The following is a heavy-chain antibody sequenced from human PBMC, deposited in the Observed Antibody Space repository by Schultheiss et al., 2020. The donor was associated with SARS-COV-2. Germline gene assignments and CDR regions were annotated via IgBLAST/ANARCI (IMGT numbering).Heavy chain of an antibody. D-gene: IGHD4-17*01. CDR3: ARRDDYGDYPY. V-gene: IGHV4-39*01. CDR1: GGSISSSSYY. J-gene: IGHJ4*02. Sequence: SETLSLTCTVSGGSISSSSYYWGWIRQPPGKGLEWIGSVYYSGITYYNPSLKSRVTMSVDTSKNQFSLKLSSVTAADTAVYYCARRDDYGDYPYWGQGTLVTVSS. CDR2: VYYSGIT.